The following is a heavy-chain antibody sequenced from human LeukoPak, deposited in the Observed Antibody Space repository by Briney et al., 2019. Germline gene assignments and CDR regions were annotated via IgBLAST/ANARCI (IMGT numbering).Heavy chain of an antibody. CDR2: VSYDGSNK. V-gene: IGHV3-30*18. Sequence: PGGSLRLSCAASGFTFSSYGMHWVRQAPGKGLEWVAVVSYDGSNKYYADSVKGRFTISRDNSKNTLYLQMNSLRAEDTAVYYCAKTHSSGGAINYWGQGTLVTVSS. CDR3: AKTHSSGGAINY. D-gene: IGHD6-19*01. J-gene: IGHJ4*02. CDR1: GFTFSSYG.